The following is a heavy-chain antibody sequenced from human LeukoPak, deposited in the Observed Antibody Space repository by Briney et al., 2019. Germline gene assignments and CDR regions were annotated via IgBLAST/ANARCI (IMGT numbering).Heavy chain of an antibody. D-gene: IGHD5-18*01. V-gene: IGHV5-51*01. J-gene: IGHJ4*02. CDR1: GYSFTSYW. CDR3: ARLADTAMVMVY. CDR2: IYPGDSDT. Sequence: ESLKISCKGSGYSFTSYWLGLVPQIPGKGLEWMWSIYPGDSDTRYSPSFQGQVTISADKSISTASLQWSSLKASDTAMYYCARLADTAMVMVYWGQGTLVTVSS.